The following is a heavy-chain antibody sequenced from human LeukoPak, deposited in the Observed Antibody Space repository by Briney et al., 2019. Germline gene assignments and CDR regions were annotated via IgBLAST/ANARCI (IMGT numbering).Heavy chain of an antibody. CDR3: ALRYFDRDY. D-gene: IGHD3-9*01. CDR1: GGSFSGYY. CDR2: INHSGST. V-gene: IGHV4-34*01. Sequence: SETLSLTCAVYGGSFSGYYWSWIRQPPGKGLEWIGEINHSGSTNYNPSLKSRVTISVDTSKNQFSLKLTSVTAADTAVYYCALRYFDRDYWGQGTLVTVSS. J-gene: IGHJ4*02.